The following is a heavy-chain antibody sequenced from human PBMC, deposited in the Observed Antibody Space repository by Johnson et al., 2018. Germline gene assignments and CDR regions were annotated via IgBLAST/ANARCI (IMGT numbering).Heavy chain of an antibody. D-gene: IGHD5/OR15-5a*01. CDR2: LSYEGTNK. CDR1: GFTFSSYG. V-gene: IGHV3-30*18. J-gene: IGHJ6*01. Sequence: QVQLLESGGGVVQPGRSLRLSCAASGFTFSSYGMHWVRQAPGKGLEWVAVLSYEGTNKYYADSVKGRFTISRDNSKNPLSLQMTSLRAEDTAVYYCAKDNCIVSRDGMDVWGQGTTVTVSS. CDR3: AKDNCIVSRDGMDV.